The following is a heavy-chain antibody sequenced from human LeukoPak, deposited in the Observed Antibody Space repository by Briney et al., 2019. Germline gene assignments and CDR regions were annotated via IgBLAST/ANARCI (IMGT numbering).Heavy chain of an antibody. Sequence: ASVKVSCKASGYTFTSLHINWLRQAPGQGLEWMGWINGYNGNTHYSQNLQGRVTMTRDTSTNTVYLEQRSLRFDDTAVYYCARGTRARGTCDNCYSSSLDSWGQGTLLTVSS. CDR2: INGYNGNT. J-gene: IGHJ4*02. D-gene: IGHD2-15*01. CDR3: ARGTRARGTCDNCYSSSLDS. V-gene: IGHV1-18*01. CDR1: GYTFTSLH.